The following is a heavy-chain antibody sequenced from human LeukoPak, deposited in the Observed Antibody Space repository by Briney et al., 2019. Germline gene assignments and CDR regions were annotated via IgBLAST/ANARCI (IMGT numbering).Heavy chain of an antibody. Sequence: SETLSLTCTASGDSISNYYWSWIRQPAGKGLEWIGRIYTSGSTNYNPSLKSRVTMSVDTSKNQFSLKLSSVTAADTAVYYCARSGYYYDSSAYYSDYWGQGTLVTVSS. V-gene: IGHV4-4*07. D-gene: IGHD3-22*01. CDR1: GDSISNYY. CDR2: IYTSGST. CDR3: ARSGYYYDSSAYYSDY. J-gene: IGHJ4*02.